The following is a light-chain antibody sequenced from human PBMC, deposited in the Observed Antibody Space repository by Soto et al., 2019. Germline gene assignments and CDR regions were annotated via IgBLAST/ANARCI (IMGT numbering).Light chain of an antibody. CDR1: QSSSTY. CDR3: QQSYSIPHT. J-gene: IGKJ2*01. V-gene: IGKV1-39*01. Sequence: DIKVTQSPSSLSASVGDRVEITGRASQSSSTYLKWYQQKPGKAPHLVVKSASTLQDGVPSRFSGSGSGTDFALTISSLQPEDLGTYYCQQSYSIPHTLCQGTKLEIK. CDR2: SAS.